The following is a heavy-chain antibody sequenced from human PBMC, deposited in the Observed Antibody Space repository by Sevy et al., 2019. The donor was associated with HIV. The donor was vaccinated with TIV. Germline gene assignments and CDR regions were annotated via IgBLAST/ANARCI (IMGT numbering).Heavy chain of an antibody. J-gene: IGHJ4*02. CDR2: ISSSSSYM. Sequence: GGSLRLSCVVSGFIFSYYDMNWVRQAPGKGLEWVSSISSSSSYMNYADSVKGRFTVSRDNDKNLLFLQMNSLRAEDTAFYYSARPGNYYDSSGFLYWGQGTLVTVSS. D-gene: IGHD3-22*01. CDR1: GFIFSYYD. CDR3: ARPGNYYDSSGFLY. V-gene: IGHV3-21*06.